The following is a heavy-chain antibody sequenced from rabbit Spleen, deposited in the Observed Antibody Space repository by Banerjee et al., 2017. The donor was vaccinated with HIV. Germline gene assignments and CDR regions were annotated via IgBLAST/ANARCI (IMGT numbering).Heavy chain of an antibody. CDR1: GFSFSGSYW. CDR3: ARDGGNGWNLNL. Sequence: QSLEESGGDLVKPGASLTLTCTASGFSFSGSYWMFWVRQAPGKGLELIASIAIDDSDRTVYASWAKGRFTISKTSSTTVTLQMTSLTAADTATYFCARDGGNGWNLNLWGPGTLVTVS. CDR2: IAIDDSDRT. J-gene: IGHJ4*01. V-gene: IGHV1S40*01. D-gene: IGHD1-1*01.